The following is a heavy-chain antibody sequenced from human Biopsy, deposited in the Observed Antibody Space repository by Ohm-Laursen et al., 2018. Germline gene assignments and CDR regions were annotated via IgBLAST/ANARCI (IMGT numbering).Heavy chain of an antibody. J-gene: IGHJ3*02. V-gene: IGHV3-30*18. D-gene: IGHD6-19*01. CDR2: IAYDGSNK. Sequence: SLRLSCTASGFGMYAMHWVRQPPGKGLEWLAVIAYDGSNKYYAESVKGRFTIPRDRSRDTVHLQMNSLRYEDTALYYCAKDGGQWLGGAFDIWGHGTMVSVSS. CDR3: AKDGGQWLGGAFDI. CDR1: GFGMYA.